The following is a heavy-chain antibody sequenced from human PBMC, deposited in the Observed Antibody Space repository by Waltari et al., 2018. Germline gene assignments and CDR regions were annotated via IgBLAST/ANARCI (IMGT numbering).Heavy chain of an antibody. Sequence: QLQLQESGPGLVKPSETLSLTCTVSGCSISSSRYYWGWIRQPPGKGLEWIGSIYYSGSTYYNPSLKSRVTISVDTSKNQFSLKLSSVTAADTAVYYCARGAPYSSSSWYSGWGQGTLVTVSS. CDR2: IYYSGST. CDR3: ARGAPYSSSSWYSG. J-gene: IGHJ4*02. CDR1: GCSISSSRYY. D-gene: IGHD6-6*01. V-gene: IGHV4-39*07.